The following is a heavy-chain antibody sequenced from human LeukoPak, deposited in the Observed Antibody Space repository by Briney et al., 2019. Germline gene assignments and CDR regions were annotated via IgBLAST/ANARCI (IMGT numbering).Heavy chain of an antibody. Sequence: SQTLSLTCTVSGGSISSGSYYWSWIRQPAGKGLEWIGRIYTSGSTNYNPSLKSRVTISVDTSKNQFSLKLSSVTAADTAVYYCARKSYDSSGYGYFQHWGQGTLVTVSS. J-gene: IGHJ1*01. CDR1: GGSISSGSYY. D-gene: IGHD3-22*01. V-gene: IGHV4-61*02. CDR2: IYTSGST. CDR3: ARKSYDSSGYGYFQH.